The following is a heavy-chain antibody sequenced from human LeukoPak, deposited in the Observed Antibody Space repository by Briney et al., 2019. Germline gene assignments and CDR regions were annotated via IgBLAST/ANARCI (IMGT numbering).Heavy chain of an antibody. D-gene: IGHD6-13*01. V-gene: IGHV4-30-2*01. J-gene: IGHJ4*02. Sequence: SETLSLTCAVSGGSISSGGYSWSWIWQPPGKGLEWVGYIYHSGSTYYNPSLKNRVTISVDRSKNQFSLKLSSVTAADTAVYYCARVGSSWYFDYWGQGTLVTVSS. CDR3: ARVGSSWYFDY. CDR1: GGSISSGGYS. CDR2: IYHSGST.